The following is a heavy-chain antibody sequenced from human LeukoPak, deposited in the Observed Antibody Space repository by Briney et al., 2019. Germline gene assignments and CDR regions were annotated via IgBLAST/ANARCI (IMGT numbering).Heavy chain of an antibody. CDR3: ARVGDLIAARRHNDAFDI. Sequence: PGGSLRLSCAASGFTFSSYAMSWVRQAPGKGLEWVANIKQDGSEKYYVDSVKGRFTISRDNAKNSLYLQMNSLRAEDTAVYYCARVGDLIAARRHNDAFDIWGQGTMVTVSS. V-gene: IGHV3-7*01. CDR2: IKQDGSEK. CDR1: GFTFSSYA. J-gene: IGHJ3*02. D-gene: IGHD6-6*01.